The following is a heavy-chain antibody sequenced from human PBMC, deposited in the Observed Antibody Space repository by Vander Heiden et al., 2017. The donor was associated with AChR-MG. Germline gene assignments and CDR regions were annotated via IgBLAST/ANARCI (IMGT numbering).Heavy chain of an antibody. Sequence: EVQLVESGGGLVKPGGSLRLSCAASGFTFSRYSMNGVRQAPGKGLEWVSSISSSSSYIYYADSVKGRFTISRDNAKNSLYLQMNSLRAEDTAVYYCARDLGVGEMTNYYYYYGMDVWGHGTTVTVSS. CDR1: GFTFSRYS. CDR3: ARDLGVGEMTNYYYYYGMDV. J-gene: IGHJ6*02. CDR2: ISSSSSYI. V-gene: IGHV3-21*01. D-gene: IGHD2-8*01.